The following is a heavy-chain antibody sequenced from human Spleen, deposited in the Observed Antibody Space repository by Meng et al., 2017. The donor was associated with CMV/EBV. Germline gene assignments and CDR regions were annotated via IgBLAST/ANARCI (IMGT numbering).Heavy chain of an antibody. J-gene: IGHJ5*02. CDR2: VNPNTGNT. Sequence: KASEYTFTGYYRHWVRQAPGQGLEWMGWVNPNTGNTNYAQKFQGRVTMTRDASISTAYMELSRLRSDDTAVYYCMRAVVPATNWFDPWGQGTLVTVSS. D-gene: IGHD2-2*01. CDR1: EYTFTGYY. CDR3: MRAVVPATNWFDP. V-gene: IGHV1-2*02.